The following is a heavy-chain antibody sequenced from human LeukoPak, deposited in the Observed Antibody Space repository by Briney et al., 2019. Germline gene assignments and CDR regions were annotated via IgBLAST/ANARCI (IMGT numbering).Heavy chain of an antibody. CDR1: GGSISSGGYY. CDR3: ARDLAPLFPGYSSGWYGPGY. D-gene: IGHD6-19*01. CDR2: IYYSGST. J-gene: IGHJ4*02. V-gene: IGHV4-31*03. Sequence: TSQTLSLTCTVSGGSISSGGYYWSWIRQHPGKGLEWIGYIYYSGSTYYNPSLKSRVTISVDTSKNQFSLKLSSVTAADTAVYYCARDLAPLFPGYSSGWYGPGYWGQGTLVTVSS.